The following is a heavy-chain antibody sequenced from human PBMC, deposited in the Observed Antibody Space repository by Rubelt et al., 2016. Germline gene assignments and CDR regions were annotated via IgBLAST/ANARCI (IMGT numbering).Heavy chain of an antibody. D-gene: IGHD6-13*01. J-gene: IGHJ4*02. CDR2: ISGGGDST. Sequence: EVQLVESGGGLVQPGGSLRLSCAASGFTFSTFGISWVRQAPGKGPEWVSAISGGGDSTQYAASVRGRFTISRDNSKNTLYLQMNSLRAEDTAGYYCARARGSSWASSFFDSWGQGTLVTVSS. CDR1: GFTFSTFG. CDR3: ARARGSSWASSFFDS. V-gene: IGHV3-23*04.